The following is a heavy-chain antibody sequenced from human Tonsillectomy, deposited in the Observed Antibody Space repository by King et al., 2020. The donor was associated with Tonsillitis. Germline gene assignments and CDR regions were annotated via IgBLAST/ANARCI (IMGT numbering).Heavy chain of an antibody. V-gene: IGHV3-30*18. D-gene: IGHD3-9*01. J-gene: IGHJ4*02. Sequence: VQLVESGGGVVQPGRSLRLSCAASGITFRSYGMHWVRQAPGKGLEWVAGISYDGSDKYYADSVKGRFTISRDNSKNTLYLQMNSLRAEDTAVYYCAKEYDILTEIGDFASWGQGTLVTVSS. CDR2: ISYDGSDK. CDR1: GITFRSYG. CDR3: AKEYDILTEIGDFAS.